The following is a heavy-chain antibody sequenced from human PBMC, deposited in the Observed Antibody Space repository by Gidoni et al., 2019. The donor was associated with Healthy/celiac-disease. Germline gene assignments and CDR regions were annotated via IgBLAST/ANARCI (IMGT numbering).Heavy chain of an antibody. CDR2: ISAYNGIT. CDR3: ASTYYGSGSYYIDGNNYYYYGMDV. D-gene: IGHD3-10*01. J-gene: IGHJ6*02. Sequence: QLQLVQSGAEVKKPGASVTVSCKASGYTFTTYGISRVRQAPGQGLEWMGWISAYNGITNYAQKLQGRVTMTTDTSTSTAYMELRSLRSDDTAVYYCASTYYGSGSYYIDGNNYYYYGMDVWGQGTTVTVSS. V-gene: IGHV1-18*01. CDR1: GYTFTTYG.